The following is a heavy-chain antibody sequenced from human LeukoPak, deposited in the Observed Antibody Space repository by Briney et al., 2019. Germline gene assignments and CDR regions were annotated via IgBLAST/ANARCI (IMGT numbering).Heavy chain of an antibody. D-gene: IGHD3-3*01. CDR1: SGSISSSY. Sequence: PSETLSLTCTVSSGSISSSYWSWIRQSPGKGLQWIGYISDSGSTSYNPSLKSRVTISLDRSKNQFSLKLSSVTAADTAVYYCARVHYEVWNGYCYFDSWGQGTLVTVSS. CDR3: ARVHYEVWNGYCYFDS. CDR2: ISDSGST. J-gene: IGHJ4*02. V-gene: IGHV4-59*08.